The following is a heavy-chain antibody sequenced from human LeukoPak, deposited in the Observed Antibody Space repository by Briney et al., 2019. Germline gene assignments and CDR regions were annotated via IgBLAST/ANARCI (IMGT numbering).Heavy chain of an antibody. CDR1: GFIFGNYA. CDR3: ARGSDYYVSGGYFDY. D-gene: IGHD3-10*01. J-gene: IGHJ4*02. Sequence: PGGSLRLSCAASGFIFGNYAMSWVRQAPGKGLEWMAVISYDGNNKYYADSVKGRFTISRDNSKNTLYLQMNSLRAEDTAVYYCARGSDYYVSGGYFDYWGQGTLVTVSS. CDR2: ISYDGNNK. V-gene: IGHV3-30-3*01.